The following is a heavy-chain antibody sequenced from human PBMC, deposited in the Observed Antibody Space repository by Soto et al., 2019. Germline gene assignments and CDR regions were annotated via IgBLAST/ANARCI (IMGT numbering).Heavy chain of an antibody. J-gene: IGHJ4*02. CDR1: GFTFSSYA. CDR3: ARELPDGSGYIDY. Sequence: QVQLVESGGGVVQPGRSLRLSCAASGFTFSSYAMHWVRQAPGKGLEWVAVISYDGSNKYYADSVKGRFTISRDNSKNTLYLQMNSLRAEDTAVYYCARELPDGSGYIDYWGQGTLVTVSS. D-gene: IGHD3-10*01. CDR2: ISYDGSNK. V-gene: IGHV3-30-3*01.